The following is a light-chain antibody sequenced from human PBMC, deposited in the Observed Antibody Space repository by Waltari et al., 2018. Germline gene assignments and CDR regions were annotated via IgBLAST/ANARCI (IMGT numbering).Light chain of an antibody. CDR3: QQYGRSWNT. CDR2: GAS. J-gene: IGKJ2*01. Sequence: EIVLTQSPGTLSLSPGERATLSCRASQSVSAIYLAWYQQKPGQAPRLLIYGASSRATGIPDRFSDSGSGTDFTLTNSRLEPEDFAVYYCQQYGRSWNTFGQGTKLEIK. CDR1: QSVSAIY. V-gene: IGKV3-20*01.